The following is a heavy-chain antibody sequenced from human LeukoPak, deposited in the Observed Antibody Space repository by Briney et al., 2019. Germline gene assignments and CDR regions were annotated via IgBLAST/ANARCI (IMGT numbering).Heavy chain of an antibody. Sequence: SETLSLTCAVYGGSFSGYYWSWIRQPPGKGLEWIGEINHSGSTNYNPSLKSRVTISVDTSKNQFSLKLSSVTAADTAVYYCARVPPVATYYYYMDVWGKGTTVIVSS. J-gene: IGHJ6*03. D-gene: IGHD5-12*01. V-gene: IGHV4-34*01. CDR1: GGSFSGYY. CDR3: ARVPPVATYYYYMDV. CDR2: INHSGST.